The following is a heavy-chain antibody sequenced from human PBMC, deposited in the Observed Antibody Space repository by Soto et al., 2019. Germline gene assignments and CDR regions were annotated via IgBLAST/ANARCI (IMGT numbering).Heavy chain of an antibody. CDR2: IYYSGST. V-gene: IGHV4-39*01. Sequence: QLQLQESGPGLVKPSETLSLTCTVSGGSISSSSYYWGWIRQPPGKGLEWIGSIYYSGSTYYNPSLKSRVTISVDTSKNQFSLKLSSVTAADTAVYYCARSGEYSSGWYFRSSGVWFDPWGQGTLVTVSS. CDR1: GGSISSSSYY. D-gene: IGHD6-19*01. J-gene: IGHJ5*02. CDR3: ARSGEYSSGWYFRSSGVWFDP.